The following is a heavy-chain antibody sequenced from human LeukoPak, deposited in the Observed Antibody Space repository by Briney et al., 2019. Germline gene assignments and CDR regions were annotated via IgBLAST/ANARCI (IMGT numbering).Heavy chain of an antibody. CDR3: ARSEIEYDYGDYKSDAFDI. Sequence: GGSLRLSCAASGFTFDDYGMSWVRQAPGKGLEWVSGINWNGGSTGYADSVKGRFTISRDNAKNSLYLQMNSLRAEDTALYYCARSEIEYDYGDYKSDAFDIWGQGTMVTVSS. D-gene: IGHD4-17*01. J-gene: IGHJ3*02. CDR2: INWNGGST. CDR1: GFTFDDYG. V-gene: IGHV3-20*04.